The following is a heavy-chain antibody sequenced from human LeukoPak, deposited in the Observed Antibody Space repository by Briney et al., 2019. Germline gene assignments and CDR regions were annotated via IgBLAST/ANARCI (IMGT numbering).Heavy chain of an antibody. V-gene: IGHV3-49*04. CDR3: TRDPYSYGFISYFDY. D-gene: IGHD5-18*01. CDR1: GFTFGDYA. CDR2: IRSKAYGGTT. Sequence: PGGSLRLSCTASGFTFGDYAMSWVRQAPGKGLEWVGFIRSKAYGGTTEYAASVKGRFTISRDDSKSIAYLQMNSLQTEDTAVYYCTRDPYSYGFISYFDYWGQGTLVTVSS. J-gene: IGHJ4*02.